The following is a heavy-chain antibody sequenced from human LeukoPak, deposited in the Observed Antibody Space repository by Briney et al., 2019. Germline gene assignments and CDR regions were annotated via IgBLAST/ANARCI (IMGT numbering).Heavy chain of an antibody. V-gene: IGHV4-59*08. CDR3: ARGGLRYSYGSIYYYYGMDV. D-gene: IGHD5-18*01. J-gene: IGHJ6*02. CDR2: IYYSGST. CDR1: GGSISSYY. Sequence: PSETLSLTCTVSGGSISSYYWSWVRQPPGKGLEWIGYIYYSGSTNYNPSLQSRVTISVDTSKNQFSLKLSSVTAADTAVYYCARGGLRYSYGSIYYYYGMDVWGQGTTVTVSS.